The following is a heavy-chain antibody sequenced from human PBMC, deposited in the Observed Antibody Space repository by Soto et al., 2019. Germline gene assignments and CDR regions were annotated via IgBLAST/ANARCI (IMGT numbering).Heavy chain of an antibody. J-gene: IGHJ5*01. Sequence: EVHLVASGGGLGQHEGSLRLSCSASGFTFSSYWMSWVLQAPRKGLEWVANIKQDGSETYYVESVKGRFTISRDNPRTALDLQLNSLRADDTGVYCSAIDLICATWFVSWGQGTLVTVSS. CDR3: AIDLICATWFVS. CDR1: GFTFSSYW. CDR2: IKQDGSET. D-gene: IGHD2-15*01. V-gene: IGHV3-7*05.